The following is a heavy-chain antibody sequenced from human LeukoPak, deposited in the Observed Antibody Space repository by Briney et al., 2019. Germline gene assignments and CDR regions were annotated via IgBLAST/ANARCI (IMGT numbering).Heavy chain of an antibody. CDR3: ARAPIGRAYAFDI. CDR2: IKLDGSEK. V-gene: IGHV3-7*01. D-gene: IGHD1-26*01. CDR1: GFTFSSYW. J-gene: IGHJ3*02. Sequence: GGSLRLSCAASGFTFSSYWMTWVRQAPGKGLEWVANIKLDGSEKYYVDSVKGRFTISRDNAKNSLYLQMNSLRAEDTAMYYCARAPIGRAYAFDIWGQGTMVTVSS.